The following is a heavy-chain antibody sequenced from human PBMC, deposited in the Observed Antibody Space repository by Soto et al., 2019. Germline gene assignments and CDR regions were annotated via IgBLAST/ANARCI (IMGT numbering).Heavy chain of an antibody. CDR3: ARAFSYYDSSGYPMGIDY. D-gene: IGHD3-22*01. Sequence: EVQLVESGGGLVQPGGSLRLSCAASGFTFSSYWMSWVRQAPGKGLEWVANIKQDGSEKYYVDSVKGRFTISRDNAKNSLYLQMNSLRAEDTAVYYCARAFSYYDSSGYPMGIDYWGQGTLVTVSS. V-gene: IGHV3-7*01. J-gene: IGHJ4*02. CDR2: IKQDGSEK. CDR1: GFTFSSYW.